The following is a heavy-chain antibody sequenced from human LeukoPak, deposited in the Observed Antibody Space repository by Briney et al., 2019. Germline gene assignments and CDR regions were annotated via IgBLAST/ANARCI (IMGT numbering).Heavy chain of an antibody. Sequence: ASVKVSCKASGYTFNSYDIHWVRQAPGQRPEWMGGINGGSGRTKYLQKFQGRVTMTRNTSISTVYMELSSLRPEDTAVYYCARSITPDYWGQGTLVTVSS. V-gene: IGHV1-3*01. J-gene: IGHJ4*02. CDR2: INGGSGRT. CDR1: GYTFNSYD. D-gene: IGHD2-21*01. CDR3: ARSITPDY.